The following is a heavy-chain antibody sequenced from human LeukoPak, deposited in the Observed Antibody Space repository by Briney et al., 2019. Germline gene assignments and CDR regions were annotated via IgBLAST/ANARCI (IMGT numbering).Heavy chain of an antibody. CDR3: VWMNSVHTLGF. V-gene: IGHV3-15*04. Sequence: GGSLRLSCAASGFTFSSYWMSWVRQAPGKGLEWIGRIVSKGAGGTTDYGAAVKGRFTISRDDSENTMYLQMSSLQTEDTAMYYCVWMNSVHTLGFWGQGTLVTVSS. J-gene: IGHJ4*02. CDR1: GFTFSSYW. CDR2: IVSKGAGGTT. D-gene: IGHD3-16*01.